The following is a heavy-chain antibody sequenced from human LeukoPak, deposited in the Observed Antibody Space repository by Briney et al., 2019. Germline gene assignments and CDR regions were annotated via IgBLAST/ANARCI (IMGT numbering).Heavy chain of an antibody. J-gene: IGHJ3*02. D-gene: IGHD6-13*01. Sequence: GGSLRLSCAASGFTFSSYSMNWVRQAPGKGLEWVSSISSSSSYIYYADSVKGRFTISRDNAKNSLYLQMNSLRAEDTAVYYCARDGMGIAAAADAFDIWGQGTMVTVSS. CDR1: GFTFSSYS. CDR3: ARDGMGIAAAADAFDI. V-gene: IGHV3-21*01. CDR2: ISSSSSYI.